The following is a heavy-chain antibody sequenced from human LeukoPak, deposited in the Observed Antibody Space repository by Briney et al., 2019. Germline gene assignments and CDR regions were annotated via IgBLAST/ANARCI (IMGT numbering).Heavy chain of an antibody. V-gene: IGHV4-34*01. CDR3: ARRITIFGVVIIRGGTFDY. D-gene: IGHD3-3*01. CDR1: GGSFSGYY. Sequence: SETLSLTCAVYGGSFSGYYWSWIRQPPGKGLEWIGEINHSGSTNYNPSLKSRVTISVDTSKNQFSLKLSSVTAADTAVYYCARRITIFGVVIIRGGTFDYWGQGTLVTVSS. J-gene: IGHJ4*02. CDR2: INHSGST.